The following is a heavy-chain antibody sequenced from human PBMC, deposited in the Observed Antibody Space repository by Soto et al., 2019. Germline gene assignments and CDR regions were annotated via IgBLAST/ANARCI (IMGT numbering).Heavy chain of an antibody. CDR3: ASPATVTTLNFDY. CDR1: GYTFTRYF. V-gene: IGHV1-2*04. CDR2: INPNSGGT. Sequence: GASVKVSCKASGYTFTRYFIHWVRQAPGQGLEWMGWINPNSGGTNYAQKFQGWVTMTRDTSISTAYMELSRLRSDDTAVYYCASPATVTTLNFDYWGQGTLVTVSS. D-gene: IGHD4-17*01. J-gene: IGHJ4*02.